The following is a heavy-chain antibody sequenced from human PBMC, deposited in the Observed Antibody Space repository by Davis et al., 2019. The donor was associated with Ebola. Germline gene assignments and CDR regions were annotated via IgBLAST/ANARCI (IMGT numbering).Heavy chain of an antibody. CDR3: AAVGYYYGMDV. V-gene: IGHV3-23*01. CDR2: ISGSGGST. J-gene: IGHJ6*02. Sequence: GGSLRLSCTDSVITFSSYAMTWVRQAPGKGLEWVSAISGSGGSTYYADSVKGRFTISRDNAKNSLYLQMNSLRDEDTAVYYCAAVGYYYGMDVWGQGTTVTVSS. CDR1: VITFSSYA.